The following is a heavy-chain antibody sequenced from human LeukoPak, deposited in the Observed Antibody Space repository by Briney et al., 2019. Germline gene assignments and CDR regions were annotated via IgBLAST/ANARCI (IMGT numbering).Heavy chain of an antibody. J-gene: IGHJ3*02. CDR1: GFTFDDYA. D-gene: IGHD4-17*01. Sequence: GRSLRLSCAASGFTFDDYAMHWVRQAPGKGLEWVSGISWNSGSIGYADSVKGRFPISRDNAKNSLYLQMNSLRAEDTALYYCAKDGDPDYGDYIENAFDIWGQGTMVTVSS. CDR2: ISWNSGSI. V-gene: IGHV3-9*01. CDR3: AKDGDPDYGDYIENAFDI.